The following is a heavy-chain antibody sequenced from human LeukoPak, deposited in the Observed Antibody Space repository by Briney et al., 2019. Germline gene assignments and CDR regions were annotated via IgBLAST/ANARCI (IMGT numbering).Heavy chain of an antibody. Sequence: PGGSLRLSCAASGFTFSSYAMSWVRQAPGKGLEWVSAIGGSGGSTYYADSVKGRFTISRDNSKNTLYLQMNSLRAEDTAVYYCAKDKDPTRHRIMIFGVVIIPDYWGQGTLVTVSS. CDR3: AKDKDPTRHRIMIFGVVIIPDY. CDR2: IGGSGGST. CDR1: GFTFSSYA. D-gene: IGHD3-3*01. V-gene: IGHV3-23*01. J-gene: IGHJ4*02.